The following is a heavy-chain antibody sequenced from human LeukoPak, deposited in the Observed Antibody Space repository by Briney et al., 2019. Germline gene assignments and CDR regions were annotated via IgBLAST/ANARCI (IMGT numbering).Heavy chain of an antibody. Sequence: PGGSLRLSCAASGFTFSSYWMHWVRQAPGKGLVWVSRINSDGSSTSYADSVKGRFTISRDNAKNTLYLQMNSLRAEDTAVYYCARVISSWADHYYYGMDVWGQGTTVTVSS. D-gene: IGHD6-13*01. J-gene: IGHJ6*02. CDR3: ARVISSWADHYYYGMDV. V-gene: IGHV3-74*01. CDR2: INSDGSST. CDR1: GFTFSSYW.